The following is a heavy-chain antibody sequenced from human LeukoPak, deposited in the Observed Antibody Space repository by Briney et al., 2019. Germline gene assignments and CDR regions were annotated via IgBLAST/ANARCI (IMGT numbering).Heavy chain of an antibody. D-gene: IGHD4-17*01. V-gene: IGHV4-59*01. CDR3: ARGDRGDPPRFEY. CDR1: GGSISTYY. CDR2: IYYSGST. J-gene: IGHJ4*02. Sequence: PSETLSLTCTVSGGSISTYYWSWIRQPPGKGLEWIGYIYYSGSTSYNPSLKSRVTISVDTPKDQFSLKLSSVTAADTAVYYCARGDRGDPPRFEYWGQGTLVTVSS.